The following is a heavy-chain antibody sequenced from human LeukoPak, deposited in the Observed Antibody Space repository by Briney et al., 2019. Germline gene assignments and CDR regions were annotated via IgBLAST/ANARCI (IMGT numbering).Heavy chain of an antibody. V-gene: IGHV3-23*01. CDR3: ATQSSEVHRGYFDY. CDR1: GFTFSSYA. D-gene: IGHD3-10*01. J-gene: IGHJ4*02. CDR2: ISGSGGSP. Sequence: GGSLRLSCAASGFTFSSYAMSWVRQAPGKGLEWVSAISGSGGSPYYADSVKGRFTISRDNSKITLYLQMNSLRAEDTAVYYCATQSSEVHRGYFDYWGQGTLVTVSS.